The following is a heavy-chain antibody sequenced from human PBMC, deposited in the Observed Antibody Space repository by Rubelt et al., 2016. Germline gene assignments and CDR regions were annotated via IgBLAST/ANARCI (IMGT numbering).Heavy chain of an antibody. CDR3: ARDSGSGIFDY. V-gene: IGHV4-34*01. Sequence: QVQLQQWGAGLLKPSETLSLTCAVYGGSFSGYYWSWIRQPPGKGLEWIGEINHSGSTNYNPSLKSRVTISVDTSKNQFSLRLSSVTAADTAVYYCARDSGSGIFDYWGQGTLVTVSS. CDR2: INHSGST. CDR1: GGSFSGYY. D-gene: IGHD3-10*01. J-gene: IGHJ4*02.